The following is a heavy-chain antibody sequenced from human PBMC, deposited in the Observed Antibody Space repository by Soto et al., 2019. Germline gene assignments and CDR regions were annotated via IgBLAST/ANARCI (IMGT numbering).Heavy chain of an antibody. V-gene: IGHV4-30-4*01. CDR2: IYYSGST. Sequence: KPSETLSLTCTVSGGSISSGDNYWSWIRQPPGKGLEWIGNIYYSGSTYYNPSLKSRVSISVDTSRDQFSLKLSSVTAADTAVYYCARDPVVVVSAPYYFDYWGQGTRVTVSS. CDR3: ARDPVVVVSAPYYFDY. CDR1: GGSISSGDNY. J-gene: IGHJ4*02. D-gene: IGHD2-21*01.